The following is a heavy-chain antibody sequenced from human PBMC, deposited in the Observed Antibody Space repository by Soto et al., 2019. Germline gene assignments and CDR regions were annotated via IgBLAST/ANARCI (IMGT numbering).Heavy chain of an antibody. CDR1: GGSFTGYQ. D-gene: IGHD3-3*01. CDR2: IDHSGST. J-gene: IGHJ4*02. V-gene: IGHV4-34*01. CDR3: ARVYYDFWSGHGQLSLDY. Sequence: QVQLQQWGAGLLKPSETLSLTCAVSGGSFTGYQWSWIRQPPGKGLEWIGEIDHSGSTNYNPSLKSRVTISLDRTKNHFSLQLSSLTAADTAMYYCARVYYDFWSGHGQLSLDYWGQGTLVTVSS.